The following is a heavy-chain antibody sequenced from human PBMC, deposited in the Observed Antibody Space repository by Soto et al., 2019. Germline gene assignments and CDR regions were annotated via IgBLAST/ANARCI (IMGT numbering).Heavy chain of an antibody. CDR3: ASGSGVTRNDYYYYYGMDV. D-gene: IGHD2-21*02. J-gene: IGHJ6*02. Sequence: EASVKVSCKASGYTFTSYDINWVRQATGQGLEWMGWMNPNSGNTGYAQKFQGRVTMTRNTSISTAYMELSSLRSEDTAVYYCASGSGVTRNDYYYYYGMDVWGQGTTVTVSS. CDR1: GYTFTSYD. CDR2: MNPNSGNT. V-gene: IGHV1-8*01.